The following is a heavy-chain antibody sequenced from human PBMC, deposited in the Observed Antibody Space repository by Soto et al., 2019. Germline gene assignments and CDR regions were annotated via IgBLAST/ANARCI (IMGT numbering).Heavy chain of an antibody. CDR1: GFTFSTCG. CDR3: AKGPYNSDWYYGMDV. D-gene: IGHD6-19*01. CDR2: ISGSGGTT. Sequence: PGGSLRLSCAAFGFTFSTCGMSWVRQAPGKGLEWASVISGSGGTTYYADSVKGRFTISRDNSENTVYLQMNNLRAEDTAVYYCAKGPYNSDWYYGMDVWGQGTTVTVSS. J-gene: IGHJ6*02. V-gene: IGHV3-23*01.